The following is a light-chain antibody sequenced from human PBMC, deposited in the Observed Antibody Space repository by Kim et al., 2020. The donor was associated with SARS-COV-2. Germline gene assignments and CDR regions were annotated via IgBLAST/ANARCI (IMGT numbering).Light chain of an antibody. CDR1: QSVSSY. Sequence: EIVMTHSPATLSVSPGERATLSCRASQSVSSYLAWYQQKPGQAPRLLIYGASTRATGIPARFSGSGSGTEFTLTISSLQSEDFAVYYCQQYNNWPLTFGGGTKVDIK. J-gene: IGKJ4*01. V-gene: IGKV3-15*01. CDR2: GAS. CDR3: QQYNNWPLT.